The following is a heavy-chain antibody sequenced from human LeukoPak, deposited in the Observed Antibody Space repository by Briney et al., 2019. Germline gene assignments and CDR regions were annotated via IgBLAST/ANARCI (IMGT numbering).Heavy chain of an antibody. CDR3: ASASLTMIRGVTYSYYGIHV. V-gene: IGHV1-18*01. CDR1: GYTFTTYG. CDR2: ISGYNGST. J-gene: IGHJ6*01. Sequence: ASVKVSCKASGYTFTTYGISWVRQAPGQGLEWMGWISGYNGSTKYTQKFQGRVTMTTDTSTSTAYMELRSLRSDDPAVYYCASASLTMIRGVTYSYYGIHVGRERTTVSV. D-gene: IGHD3-10*01.